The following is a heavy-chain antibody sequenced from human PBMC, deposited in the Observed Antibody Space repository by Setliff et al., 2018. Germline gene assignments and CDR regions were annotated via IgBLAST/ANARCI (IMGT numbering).Heavy chain of an antibody. D-gene: IGHD3-10*01. J-gene: IGHJ4*02. CDR2: VYYSGAA. CDR1: GGSFSTYY. V-gene: IGHV4-59*01. Sequence: PSETLSLTCTVSGGSFSTYYWSWIRQAPGKGLEWIGHVYYSGAANYNPSLKSRVTITADTSIDTAYMELSSLTSEDTAVYYCATDLAIRGVQFDYWGRGTLVTVSS. CDR3: ATDLAIRGVQFDY.